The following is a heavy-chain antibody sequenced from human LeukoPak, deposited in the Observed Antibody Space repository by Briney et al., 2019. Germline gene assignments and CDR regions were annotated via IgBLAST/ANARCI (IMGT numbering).Heavy chain of an antibody. Sequence: GASLRLSCLASGLSFNSYTMNWVRQAPGKGPEWVSSISSCSSYIYYLDSVKGRFTITRDNAENSLYLQMNSLRVEDSAIYYCARVSCSSTTCPSDYWGQGTLVTVSS. J-gene: IGHJ4*02. CDR2: ISSCSSYI. CDR1: GLSFNSYT. V-gene: IGHV3-21*06. D-gene: IGHD2-2*01. CDR3: ARVSCSSTTCPSDY.